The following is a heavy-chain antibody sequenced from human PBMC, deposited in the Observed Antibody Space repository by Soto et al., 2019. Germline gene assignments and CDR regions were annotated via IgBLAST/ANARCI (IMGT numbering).Heavy chain of an antibody. V-gene: IGHV3-23*01. CDR2: ISGSGAGT. CDR3: AHPRGYGVFDAYDI. Sequence: GGSLRLSCVASGFTFSTYAMNWVRQAPGKGREWVSAISGSGAGTYYADSVKGRFTISRDNSINTLFMQMNSLRPEDTAVYYCAHPRGYGVFDAYDIWGQGAMVTVSS. J-gene: IGHJ3*02. D-gene: IGHD4-17*01. CDR1: GFTFSTYA.